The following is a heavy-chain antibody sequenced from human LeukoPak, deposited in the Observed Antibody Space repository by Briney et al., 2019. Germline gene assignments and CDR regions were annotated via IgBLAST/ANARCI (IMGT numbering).Heavy chain of an antibody. CDR3: AITRVLGFRQLSRCYCDY. CDR1: GGSFRGYY. V-gene: IGHV4-34*01. D-gene: IGHD3-10*01. CDR2: INHSGST. J-gene: IGHJ4*02. Sequence: SETLSLTCAVYGGSFRGYYWSWIRQPPGKGLEWIGEINHSGSTNYNPSLTSRVTISVDTSKNQFSLKLSYVTAADTAVYYCAITRVLGFRQLSRCYCDYGAQGTLVTVSS.